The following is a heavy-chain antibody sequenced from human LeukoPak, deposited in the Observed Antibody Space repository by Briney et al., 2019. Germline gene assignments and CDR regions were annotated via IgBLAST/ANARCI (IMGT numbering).Heavy chain of an antibody. J-gene: IGHJ4*02. CDR1: GFTFSSYW. CDR3: ARGSGSSYGYIDY. D-gene: IGHD1-26*01. CDR2: IKQDGSDK. Sequence: PGGSLRLSCAVSGFTFSSYWMTWVRQAPGKGLEWVANIKQDGSDKYYVDSVKGRFTITRDNAKNSLYLQINSLRVEDTAVYYCARGSGSSYGYIDYWGQGTLVTVSS. V-gene: IGHV3-7*04.